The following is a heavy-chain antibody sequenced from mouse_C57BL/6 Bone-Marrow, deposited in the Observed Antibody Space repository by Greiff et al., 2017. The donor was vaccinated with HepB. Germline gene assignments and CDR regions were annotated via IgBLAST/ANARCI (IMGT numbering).Heavy chain of an antibody. CDR2: IYPRSGNT. J-gene: IGHJ2*01. CDR1: GYTFTSYG. D-gene: IGHD1-1*01. CDR3: ARKLGSSHYFDY. Sequence: QVQLKQSGAELARPGASVKLSCKASGYTFTSYGISWVKQRTGQGLEWIGEIYPRSGNTYYNEKFKGKATLTADKSSSTAYMELRSLTSEDSAVYFCARKLGSSHYFDYWGQGTTLTVSS. V-gene: IGHV1-81*01.